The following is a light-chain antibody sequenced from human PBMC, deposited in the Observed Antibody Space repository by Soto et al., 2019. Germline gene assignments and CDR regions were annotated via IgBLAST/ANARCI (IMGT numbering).Light chain of an antibody. CDR3: QQRAGSST. CDR2: DAS. CDR1: QSVSNQ. J-gene: IGKJ5*01. V-gene: IGKV3-11*01. Sequence: TVLTQFPGSLSLSPGERATLSCRASQSVSNQLAWYQQKPGQAPRLLIYDASRRVTGIPARFSGSGSGTDFTLTLSSLEPEDFAVYYCQQRAGSSTFGQGTRLEI.